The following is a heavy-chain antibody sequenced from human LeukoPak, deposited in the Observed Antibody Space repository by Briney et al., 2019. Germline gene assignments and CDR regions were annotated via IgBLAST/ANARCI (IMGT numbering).Heavy chain of an antibody. CDR1: GESISGFY. Sequence: PSETLSLTCTVSGESISGFYWTWIRQPPGKGLEWIGYIYYSGSTNYNPSLKSRVTISVDTSKNQFSLKLSSVTAADTAVYYCARGQRGYSYGYVDYWGQGTLVTVSS. D-gene: IGHD5-18*01. CDR2: IYYSGST. V-gene: IGHV4-59*12. CDR3: ARGQRGYSYGYVDY. J-gene: IGHJ4*02.